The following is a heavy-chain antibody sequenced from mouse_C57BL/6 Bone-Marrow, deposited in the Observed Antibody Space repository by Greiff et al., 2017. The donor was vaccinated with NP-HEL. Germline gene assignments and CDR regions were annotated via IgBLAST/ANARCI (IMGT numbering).Heavy chain of an antibody. V-gene: IGHV5-6*01. CDR1: GFTFSSYG. CDR2: ISSGGSYT. D-gene: IGHD2-3*01. J-gene: IGHJ3*01. CDR3: ARHGDDGYYPAWFAY. Sequence: EVQGVESGGDLVKPGGSLKLSCAASGFTFSSYGMSWVRQTPDKRLEWVATISSGGSYTYYPDSVKGRFTISRDNAKNTLYLQMSSLKSEDTAMYYCARHGDDGYYPAWFAYWGQGTLVTVSA.